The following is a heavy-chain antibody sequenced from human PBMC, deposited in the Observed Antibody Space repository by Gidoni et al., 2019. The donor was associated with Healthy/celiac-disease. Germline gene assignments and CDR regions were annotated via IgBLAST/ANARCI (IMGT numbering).Heavy chain of an antibody. V-gene: IGHV3-13*01. D-gene: IGHD2-15*01. Sequence: EVQLVESGGGLVQPGGSLRLSCAASGFTFSSSDMHWVRQATGKGLEWVAAMGTAVEKNEPGSVKGRFTNSREKAKNSVDLKMNSLRAGDTAVYYCAREATVVTASDGMDVWGQGTTVTVSS. CDR2: MGTAVEK. CDR3: AREATVVTASDGMDV. CDR1: GFTFSSSD. J-gene: IGHJ6*02.